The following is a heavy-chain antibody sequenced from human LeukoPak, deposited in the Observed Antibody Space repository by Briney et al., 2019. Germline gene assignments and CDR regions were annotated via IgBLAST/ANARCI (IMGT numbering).Heavy chain of an antibody. CDR1: GFTFSSYW. CDR2: IKQDGSEK. D-gene: IGHD4-17*01. Sequence: GGSLRLSCAASGFTFSSYWMSWVRQAPGKGLEWVANIKQDGSEKYYVDSVKGRFTISRDNAKNSLYLQMNSLRAEDTAVYYCARDDQHGDYAFDIWGQGTMVTVSS. V-gene: IGHV3-7*03. J-gene: IGHJ3*02. CDR3: ARDDQHGDYAFDI.